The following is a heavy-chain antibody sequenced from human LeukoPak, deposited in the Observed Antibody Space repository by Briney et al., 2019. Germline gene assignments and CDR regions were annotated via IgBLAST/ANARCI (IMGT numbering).Heavy chain of an antibody. CDR1: GGSISSYY. D-gene: IGHD1-26*01. V-gene: IGHV4-59*01. CDR3: ARPDIVGATAAFDI. J-gene: IGHJ3*02. CDR2: IYYSGST. Sequence: SETLSLTCTVSGGSISSYYWSWIRQPPGKGLEWIGYIYYSGSTNYNPSLKSRVTISVATSKNQFSLKLSSVTAADTAVYYCARPDIVGATAAFDIWGQGTMVTVSS.